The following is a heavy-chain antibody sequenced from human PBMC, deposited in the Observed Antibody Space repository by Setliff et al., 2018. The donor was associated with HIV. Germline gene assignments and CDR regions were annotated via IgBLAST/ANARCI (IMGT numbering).Heavy chain of an antibody. CDR2: IYYSGST. V-gene: IGHV4-59*08. CDR1: GGSIHNYY. CDR3: VRPSFGIGGGSMFDS. J-gene: IGHJ4*02. Sequence: KTSETLSLTCTVSGGSIHNYYWSWIRQPPGKGLEWIGYIYYSGSTNYNPSLKSRVTLSVGTSKRQFFLNLSSATTADTAMYYCVRPSFGIGGGSMFDSWGQGIVVTVSS. D-gene: IGHD3-3*01.